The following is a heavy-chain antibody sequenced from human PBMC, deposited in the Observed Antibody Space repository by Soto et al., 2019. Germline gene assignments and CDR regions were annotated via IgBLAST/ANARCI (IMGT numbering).Heavy chain of an antibody. J-gene: IGHJ3*02. Sequence: GASVKVSCKASGYTFTSYGISWVRQAPGQGLEWMGWISAYNGNTNYAQKLQGRVTMTTDTSTSTAYMELRSLRSDGTAVYYCARDQIVVITSSDAFDIWGQGTMVTVSS. CDR2: ISAYNGNT. D-gene: IGHD3-22*01. CDR1: GYTFTSYG. CDR3: ARDQIVVITSSDAFDI. V-gene: IGHV1-18*01.